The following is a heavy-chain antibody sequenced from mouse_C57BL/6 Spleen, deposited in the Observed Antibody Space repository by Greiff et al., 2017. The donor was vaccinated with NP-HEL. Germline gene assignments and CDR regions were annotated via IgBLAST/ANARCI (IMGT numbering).Heavy chain of an antibody. Sequence: QVQLQQSGPELVKPGASVKISCKASGYAFSSSWMNWVKQRPGKGLEWIGRIYPGDGDTNYNGKFKGKATLTADKSSSTAYMQLSSLTSEDSAVYFCARSGDYYGSSDVEGYWGQGTTLTVSS. D-gene: IGHD1-1*01. CDR3: ARSGDYYGSSDVEGY. J-gene: IGHJ2*01. CDR2: IYPGDGDT. V-gene: IGHV1-82*01. CDR1: GYAFSSSW.